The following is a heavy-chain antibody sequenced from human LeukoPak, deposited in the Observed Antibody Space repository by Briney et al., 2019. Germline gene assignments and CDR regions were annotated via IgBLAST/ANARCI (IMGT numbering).Heavy chain of an antibody. CDR3: ARDFSSGWYGYGMDV. D-gene: IGHD6-19*01. Sequence: GGSLRLSCSASGFAFDTYAMHWFRQAPGKGLEWVAVISYDGNTIHYADSVKGRFTISRDNSKNTLYLQMNSLRAEDTAVYYCARDFSSGWYGYGMDVWGQGTTVTVSS. V-gene: IGHV3-30-3*01. CDR2: ISYDGNTI. CDR1: GFAFDTYA. J-gene: IGHJ6*02.